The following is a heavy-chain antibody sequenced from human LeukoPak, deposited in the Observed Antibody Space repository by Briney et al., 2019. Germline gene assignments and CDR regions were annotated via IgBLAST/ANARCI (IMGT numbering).Heavy chain of an antibody. Sequence: PGGSLRLSCAASGFTFSGYWMSWVRQAPGKGLEWVATIKQDASEKTYVDSVEGRFTSSRDNAKSSLFLQMDSLRAEDTAVYYCARFGMDAAIDYWGQGTLVIVSS. CDR2: IKQDASEK. J-gene: IGHJ4*02. CDR1: GFTFSGYW. D-gene: IGHD2-15*01. V-gene: IGHV3-7*01. CDR3: ARFGMDAAIDY.